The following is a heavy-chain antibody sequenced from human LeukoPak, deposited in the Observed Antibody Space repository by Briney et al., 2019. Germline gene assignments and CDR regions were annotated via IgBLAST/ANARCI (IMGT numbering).Heavy chain of an antibody. J-gene: IGHJ6*03. CDR3: ARALSWTTESYYYMDV. D-gene: IGHD3/OR15-3a*01. V-gene: IGHV1-8*01. CDR1: GYTFNSYD. CDR2: MNPNRGNT. Sequence: GASVKVSCNASGYTFNSYDINGVVQATGQGLALMGWMNPNRGNTGYAHKFQGRVTMTKNNSITTVYMERSSLRSEATAVYYCARALSWTTESYYYMDVWGKGTAVTVSS.